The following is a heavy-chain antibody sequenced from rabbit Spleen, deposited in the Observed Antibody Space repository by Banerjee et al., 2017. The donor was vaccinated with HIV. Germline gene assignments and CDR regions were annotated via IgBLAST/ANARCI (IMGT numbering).Heavy chain of an antibody. CDR2: IDPVFGSA. J-gene: IGHJ4*01. Sequence: QSLEESGGGLVKPGASLTLTCTASGFSFNSGYDMCWDRQAPGKGLEWIGYIDPVFGSAYYASWVNGRFSISRENTQNTVSLQLNSLTAADTATYFCARGGGLWGPGTLVTVS. CDR1: GFSFNSGYD. V-gene: IGHV1S40*01. CDR3: ARGGGL.